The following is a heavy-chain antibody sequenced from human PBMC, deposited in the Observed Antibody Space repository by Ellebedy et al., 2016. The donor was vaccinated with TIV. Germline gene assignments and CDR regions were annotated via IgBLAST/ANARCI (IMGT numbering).Heavy chain of an antibody. V-gene: IGHV4-59*13. CDR3: ARDSGYDLAFGY. CDR2: IYYSGST. CDR1: GGSISSYY. J-gene: IGHJ4*02. Sequence: SETLSLXCTVSGGSISSYYWSWIRQPPGKGLEWIGYIYYSGSTNYNPSLKSRVTISVDTSKNQFSLKLSSVTAADTAVYYCARDSGYDLAFGYWGQGTLVTVSS. D-gene: IGHD5-12*01.